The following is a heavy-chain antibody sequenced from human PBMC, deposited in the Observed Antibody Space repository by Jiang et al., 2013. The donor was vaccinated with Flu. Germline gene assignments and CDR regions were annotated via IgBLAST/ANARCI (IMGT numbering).Heavy chain of an antibody. Sequence: TSQTLSLTCAISGDSVSSNSAAWNWIRQSPSRGLEWLGRTYYRSKWYNDYAVSVKSRITINPDTSKNQFSLQLNSVTPEDTAVYYCARETVAARPGYYYYGMDVWGQGTTVTVSS. D-gene: IGHD6-6*01. CDR3: ARETVAARPGYYYYGMDV. CDR1: GDSVSSNSAA. J-gene: IGHJ6*02. V-gene: IGHV6-1*01. CDR2: TYYRSKWYN.